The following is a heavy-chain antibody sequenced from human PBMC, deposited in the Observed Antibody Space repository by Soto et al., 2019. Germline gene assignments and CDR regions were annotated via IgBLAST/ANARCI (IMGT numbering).Heavy chain of an antibody. Sequence: QVQLQESGPGLVKPSGTLSLTCAVSGGSISSSNWWSWVRQPPGKGLEWIGEIYHSGSTNYNPSLTSRVTVAVDKSKNQFSLKLSSVTAADTAVYYCARTMIVVDDAFDIWGQGTMVTVSS. J-gene: IGHJ3*02. V-gene: IGHV4-4*02. CDR3: ARTMIVVDDAFDI. CDR2: IYHSGST. D-gene: IGHD3-22*01. CDR1: GGSISSSNW.